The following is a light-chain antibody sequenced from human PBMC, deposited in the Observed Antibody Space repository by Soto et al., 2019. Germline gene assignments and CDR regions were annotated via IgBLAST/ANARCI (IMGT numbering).Light chain of an antibody. Sequence: QSVLTQPPSASGSPGQSVTISCTGTSSDVGGYNFVSWYQQHPGRAPKLIISAVTNRPSGVPDRFSGSKSGNTASLTVSGRQADDEADYYCSSYAGSSDIVFGAGTKLTVL. CDR3: SSYAGSSDIV. V-gene: IGLV2-8*01. CDR2: AVT. J-gene: IGLJ1*01. CDR1: SSDVGGYNF.